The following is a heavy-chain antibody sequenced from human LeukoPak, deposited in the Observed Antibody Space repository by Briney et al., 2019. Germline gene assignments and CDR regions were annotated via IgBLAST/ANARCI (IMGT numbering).Heavy chain of an antibody. D-gene: IGHD2-15*01. Sequence: GGSLRLSCAASGFTFSHFWMSWVRQAPGRGLDWVANIKQDGSEQYYVDSVKGRFTISRDNAKNSLYLQMNSLRAEDTAVYYCARMRSYCSGGSCPKAHTFDIWGQGTMVTVSS. V-gene: IGHV3-7*01. CDR3: ARMRSYCSGGSCPKAHTFDI. CDR2: IKQDGSEQ. CDR1: GFTFSHFW. J-gene: IGHJ3*02.